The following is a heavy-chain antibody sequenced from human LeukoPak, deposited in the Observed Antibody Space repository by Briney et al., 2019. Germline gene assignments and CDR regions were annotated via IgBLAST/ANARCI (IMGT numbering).Heavy chain of an antibody. CDR2: FDPEDGET. CDR3: ATGGVPSYYYGMDV. Sequence: ASVKVSCKVSGYTLTELSMHWVRQAPGKGLEWMGGFDPEDGETIYAQKFQGRVTMIEDTSTDTAYMELSSLRSEDTAVYYCATGGVPSYYYGMDVWGQGTTVTVSS. CDR1: GYTLTELS. D-gene: IGHD5-12*01. V-gene: IGHV1-24*01. J-gene: IGHJ6*02.